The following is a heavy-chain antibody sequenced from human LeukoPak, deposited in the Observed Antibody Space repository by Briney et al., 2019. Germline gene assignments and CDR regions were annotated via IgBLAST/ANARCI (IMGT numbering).Heavy chain of an antibody. CDR2: IYASGST. Sequence: SDTLSLTCTVSGGSISSSSYYWSWVRQPAGKGLEWIGRIYASGSTNYNPSLKSRVTISVDTSKNQLSLKLTSVTAADTAVYYCAGAPAGSLDWRXPLDXXGQGXLVTV. CDR1: GGSISSSSYY. V-gene: IGHV4-61*02. CDR3: AGAPAGSLDWRXPLDX. J-gene: IGHJ4*02. D-gene: IGHD3/OR15-3a*01.